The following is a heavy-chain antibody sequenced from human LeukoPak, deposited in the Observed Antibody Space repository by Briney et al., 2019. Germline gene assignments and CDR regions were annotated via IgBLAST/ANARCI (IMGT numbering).Heavy chain of an antibody. CDR2: ISAYNGNT. Sequence: ASVKVSCKASGYTFTSYGISWVRQAPGQGLEWMGWISAYNGNTNYAQKLQGRVTMTTDTSTSTAYMELRSLRSDDTAVYYCARDSPPTIVRGVIKGRYGMDVWGQGTMVTVSS. CDR1: GYTFTSYG. CDR3: ARDSPPTIVRGVIKGRYGMDV. V-gene: IGHV1-18*01. J-gene: IGHJ6*02. D-gene: IGHD3-10*02.